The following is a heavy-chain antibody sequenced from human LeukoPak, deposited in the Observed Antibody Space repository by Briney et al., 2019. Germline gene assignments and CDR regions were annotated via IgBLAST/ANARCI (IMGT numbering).Heavy chain of an antibody. CDR2: ISHSGST. V-gene: IGHV4-34*01. CDR1: GGSFSGYY. D-gene: IGHD3-3*01. J-gene: IGHJ4*02. Sequence: SETLSLTCAVYGGSFSGYYWSWIRQPPGKGLEWIGEISHSGSTNYNPSLKSRVTISVDTSKNQFSLKLSSVTAADTAVYYCARDRATYDFWSGQKIDYWGQGTLVTVSS. CDR3: ARDRATYDFWSGQKIDY.